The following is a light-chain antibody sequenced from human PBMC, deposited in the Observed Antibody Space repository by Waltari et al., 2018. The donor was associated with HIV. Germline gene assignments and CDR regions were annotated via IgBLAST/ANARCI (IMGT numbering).Light chain of an antibody. Sequence: QSVLIQPPSASGTPGQRVTISCSGRRSNIGSNSVNWYQQFPGTALKLLIFGNDRRPSGVPDRFSGSKSGTSASLVINGLQPEDEADYYCSAWDDNLNALFGGGTKLTVL. J-gene: IGLJ2*01. V-gene: IGLV1-44*01. CDR3: SAWDDNLNAL. CDR1: RSNIGSNS. CDR2: GND.